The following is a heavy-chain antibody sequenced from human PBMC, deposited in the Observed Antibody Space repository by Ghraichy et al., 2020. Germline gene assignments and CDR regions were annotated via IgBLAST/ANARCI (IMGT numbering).Heavy chain of an antibody. V-gene: IGHV3-74*01. D-gene: IGHD2-15*01. CDR2: IFSDGSGA. CDR3: ARDVAYSFHH. CDR1: GFSFSNAW. Sequence: GALRLSCAASGFSFSNAWMHWVRQAPGKGLVWVSRIFSDGSGAIYADSVRGRFTISRDNAKSTVYLQMDSLRDDDTAVYYCARDVAYSFHHWGQGTLVTVSS. J-gene: IGHJ1*01.